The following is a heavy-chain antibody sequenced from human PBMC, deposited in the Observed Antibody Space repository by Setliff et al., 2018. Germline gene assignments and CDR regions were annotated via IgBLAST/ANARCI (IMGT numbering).Heavy chain of an antibody. CDR3: ARAYSYYYYYMDV. D-gene: IGHD4-4*01. CDR2: INHSGST. J-gene: IGHJ6*03. V-gene: IGHV4-34*01. CDR1: GGSFSGYY. Sequence: PSETLSLTCAVYGGSFSGYYWSLIRQPPGKGLEWIGEINHSGSTNYNPSLKSRVTISVDTSKNQFSLKLSSVTAADTAVYYCARAYSYYYYYMDVWGKGTTVTVS.